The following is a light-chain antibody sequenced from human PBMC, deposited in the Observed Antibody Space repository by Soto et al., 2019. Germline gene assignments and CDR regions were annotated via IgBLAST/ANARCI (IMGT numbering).Light chain of an antibody. V-gene: IGKV1-5*03. CDR3: QQYYSYST. J-gene: IGKJ1*01. Sequence: DIQMTQSPSTLPASVGDRVTITCRASQSISSWLAWYQQKPGKAPKLLISKASSLESGVPSRFSGSGSGTEFTLTISSLQPDDFATYYCQQYYSYSTFGQGTKVEIK. CDR2: KAS. CDR1: QSISSW.